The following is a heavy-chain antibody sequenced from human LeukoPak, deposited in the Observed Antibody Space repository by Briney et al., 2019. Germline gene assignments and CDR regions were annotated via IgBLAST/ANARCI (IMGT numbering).Heavy chain of an antibody. J-gene: IGHJ4*02. CDR1: GGSISNGFY. CDR3: ARVAGVEVAPATSY. D-gene: IGHD2-15*01. CDR2: VYHTGST. V-gene: IGHV4-38-2*02. Sequence: SQTLSLTCTVSGGSISNGFYWAWIRQPPGKGLEWIGSVYHTGSTYSNPSLKSRVTISVDTSKNQFSLSLTSVTAADTAVYYCARVAGVEVAPATSYWGQGTLVTVSS.